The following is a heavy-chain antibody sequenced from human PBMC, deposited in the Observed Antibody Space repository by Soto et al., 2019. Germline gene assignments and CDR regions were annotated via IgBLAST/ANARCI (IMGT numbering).Heavy chain of an antibody. CDR2: IRPGGGGV. J-gene: IGHJ4*02. CDR1: GFIFSSSY. CDR3: AKISNSGINWYYDF. V-gene: IGHV3-23*01. Sequence: GGSLRLSCATSGFIFSSSYTTWVRQAPGKGLEWVSSIRPGGGGVFYTDSVKDRFTSSRDDSKNTLYLQMNSLRAEDTAIYYCAKISNSGINWYYDFWGQGNLVTVSS. D-gene: IGHD3-16*01.